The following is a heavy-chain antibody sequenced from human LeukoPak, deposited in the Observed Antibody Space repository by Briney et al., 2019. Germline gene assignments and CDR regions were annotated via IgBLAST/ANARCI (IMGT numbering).Heavy chain of an antibody. Sequence: PSQTLSLTCTVSGGSINSGDYHWSWIRQPPGKGLEWIAYMYYSGSTYYNPSLKSRVTMSADTSKNQLSLKLSSVTAADTAVYYCARPYYYDSRIDPWGQGILVTVSS. J-gene: IGHJ5*02. CDR3: ARPYYYDSRIDP. D-gene: IGHD3-22*01. CDR2: MYYSGST. CDR1: GGSINSGDYH. V-gene: IGHV4-30-4*01.